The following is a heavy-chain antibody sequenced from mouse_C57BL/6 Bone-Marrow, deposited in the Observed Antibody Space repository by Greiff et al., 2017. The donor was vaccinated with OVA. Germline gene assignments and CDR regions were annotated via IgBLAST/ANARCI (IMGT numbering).Heavy chain of an antibody. CDR3: ARTGIYYYVSFDY. CDR2: INPSSGYT. V-gene: IGHV1-4*01. J-gene: IGHJ2*01. CDR1: GYTFTSYT. D-gene: IGHD1-1*01. Sequence: QVHVKQSGAELARPGASVKMSCKASGYTFTSYTMHWVKQRPGQGLEWIGYINPSSGYTKYNQKFKDKATLTADKSSSTAYMQLSSLTSEDSAVYYCARTGIYYYVSFDYWGQGTTLTVSS.